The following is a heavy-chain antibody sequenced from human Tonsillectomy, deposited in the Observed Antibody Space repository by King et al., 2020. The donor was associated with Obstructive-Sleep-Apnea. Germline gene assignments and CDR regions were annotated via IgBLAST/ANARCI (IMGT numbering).Heavy chain of an antibody. CDR3: ASTYDFWSGYPRGYFDY. V-gene: IGHV4-38-2*02. D-gene: IGHD3-3*01. J-gene: IGHJ4*02. Sequence: QLQESGPGLVKPSETLSLTCTVSVYSISRRYYWGWIRQPPGKGREWIGSVYHSGSTYSNPSLKVRVTISVDTSKNTFSLKLSSVTAADTAVYYCASTYDFWSGYPRGYFDYWGQGTLVTVSS. CDR1: VYSISRRYY. CDR2: VYHSGST.